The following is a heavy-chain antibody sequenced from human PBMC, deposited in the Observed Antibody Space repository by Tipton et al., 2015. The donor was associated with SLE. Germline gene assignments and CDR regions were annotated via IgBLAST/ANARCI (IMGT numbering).Heavy chain of an antibody. J-gene: IGHJ5*02. CDR1: GFTFSDDY. Sequence: GSLRLSCAASGFTFSDDYMSWIRQAPGKGLEWVSAISGSDGSTYYVDSVKGRFTISRDNSKNTLYLQMNSRRDEDTAVYYCAKGLTDSSSWYGWFGPWGQGTLVTVSS. CDR2: ISGSDGST. V-gene: IGHV3-23*01. D-gene: IGHD6-13*01. CDR3: AKGLTDSSSWYGWFGP.